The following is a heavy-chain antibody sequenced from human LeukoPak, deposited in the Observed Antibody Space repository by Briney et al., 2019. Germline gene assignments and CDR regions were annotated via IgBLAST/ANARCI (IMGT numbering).Heavy chain of an antibody. CDR2: ISGSGGST. CDR3: AKGLLGWFDP. Sequence: TGGSLRLSCAASGFTFSSYAMSWVRQAPGKGLEWVSAISGSGGSTYYADSVKGRFTISRDNSRNTLYLQMNSLRAEDTAVYYCAKGLLGWFDPWGQGTLVTVSS. D-gene: IGHD1-26*01. CDR1: GFTFSSYA. V-gene: IGHV3-23*01. J-gene: IGHJ5*02.